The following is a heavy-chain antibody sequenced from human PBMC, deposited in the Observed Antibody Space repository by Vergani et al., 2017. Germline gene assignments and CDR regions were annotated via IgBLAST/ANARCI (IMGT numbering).Heavy chain of an antibody. CDR3: AKEIAARGINYYYYYMDV. D-gene: IGHD6-6*01. CDR1: GFTFSSYG. V-gene: IGHV3-33*06. Sequence: QVQLVESGGGVVQPGRSLRLSCAASGFTFSSYGMHWVRQAPGKGLEWVAVIWYDGSNKYYADSVKGRFTISRDNSKNTLYLQMNSLRAEDTAVYYCAKEIAARGINYYYYYMDVWGKGTTVTVSS. CDR2: IWYDGSNK. J-gene: IGHJ6*03.